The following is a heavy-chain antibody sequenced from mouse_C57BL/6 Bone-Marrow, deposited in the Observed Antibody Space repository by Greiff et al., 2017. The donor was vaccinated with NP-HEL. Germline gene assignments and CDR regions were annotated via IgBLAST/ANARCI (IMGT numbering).Heavy chain of an antibody. J-gene: IGHJ3*01. V-gene: IGHV1-5*01. CDR3: TRHYYGSPWFAY. Sequence: EVQLQQSGTVLARPGASVKMSCKTSGYTFTSYWMHWVKQRPGQGLEWIGAIYPGNSDTSYNQKFKGKAKLTAVTSASTAYMELSSLTNEDSAVYYGTRHYYGSPWFAYWGQGTLVTVSA. CDR1: GYTFTSYW. CDR2: IYPGNSDT. D-gene: IGHD1-1*01.